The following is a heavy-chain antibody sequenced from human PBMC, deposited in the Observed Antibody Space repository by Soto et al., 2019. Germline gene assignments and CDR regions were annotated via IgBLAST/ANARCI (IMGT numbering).Heavy chain of an antibody. CDR2: INPNSGDT. CDR3: AKGGAIVAAGTRVYLYNAMDV. D-gene: IGHD1-26*01. Sequence: ASVKVSCKASGYTFTGYYVHWVRQAPGQGLEWMGWINPNSGDTYLAQRSQGRVTMNRDTSIGTAYMELRGLTSDDTAEYYCAKGGAIVAAGTRVYLYNAMDVWGQGTTVTVSS. J-gene: IGHJ6*02. CDR1: GYTFTGYY. V-gene: IGHV1-2*02.